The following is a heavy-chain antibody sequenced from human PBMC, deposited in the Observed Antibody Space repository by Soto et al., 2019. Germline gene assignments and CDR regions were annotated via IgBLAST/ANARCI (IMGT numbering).Heavy chain of an antibody. CDR2: VSYDGSKQ. J-gene: IGHJ4*02. V-gene: IGHV3-30*10. CDR1: GFTFSSYA. D-gene: IGHD3-22*01. Sequence: GGSLRLSCAASGFTFSSYAMSWVRQAPGQGLEWVAGVSYDGSKQYYTDSVGGRFTISRDNSRNTLDLQMNSLRAEDTAVYYCAKDTYYHDSSGYYVFDGWGQGALVTVSS. CDR3: AKDTYYHDSSGYYVFDG.